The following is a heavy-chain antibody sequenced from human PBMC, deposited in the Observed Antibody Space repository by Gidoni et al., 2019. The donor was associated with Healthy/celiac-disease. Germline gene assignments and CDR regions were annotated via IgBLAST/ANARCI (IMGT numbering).Heavy chain of an antibody. J-gene: IGHJ5*02. CDR2: ISSNGGST. V-gene: IGHV3-64D*06. Sequence: EVQLVESGGGLVQPGGSLRLSCSASGSTFSSSAMPWVRQAPGKGLEYVSAISSNGGSTYYADSVKGRFTISRDNSKITLYLQMSSLRAEDTAVYYCVKVIGCSSTSCQADNWFDPWGQGTLVTVSS. CDR1: GSTFSSSA. D-gene: IGHD2-2*01. CDR3: VKVIGCSSTSCQADNWFDP.